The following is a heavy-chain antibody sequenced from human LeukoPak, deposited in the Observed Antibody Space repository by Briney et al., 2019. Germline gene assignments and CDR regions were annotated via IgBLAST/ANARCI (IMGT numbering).Heavy chain of an antibody. CDR1: GFTFSSYA. CDR2: ISYDGSNK. Sequence: KAGGSLRLSCAASGFTFSSYAMHWVRQAPGKGLEWVAVISYDGSNKYYADSVKGRFTISRDNSKNTLYLQMNSLRAEDTAVYYCAREVKRLAVAGTMGYWGQGTLVTVSS. D-gene: IGHD6-19*01. J-gene: IGHJ4*02. V-gene: IGHV3-30-3*01. CDR3: AREVKRLAVAGTMGY.